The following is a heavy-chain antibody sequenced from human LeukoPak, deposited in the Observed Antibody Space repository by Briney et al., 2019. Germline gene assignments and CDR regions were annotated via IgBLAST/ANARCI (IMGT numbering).Heavy chain of an antibody. CDR2: VNHSGSA. CDR1: GASFNDYY. Sequence: SKTLSLTCAVYGASFNDYYWSWIRHSPTKGLEWIGEVNHSGSAKYNPPLKSRVTISADKSKNQFFLRLSPVAAADSGVYYCARERASNNHDNWFDPWGQGTLVTVSS. J-gene: IGHJ5*02. CDR3: ARERASNNHDNWFDP. V-gene: IGHV4-34*01.